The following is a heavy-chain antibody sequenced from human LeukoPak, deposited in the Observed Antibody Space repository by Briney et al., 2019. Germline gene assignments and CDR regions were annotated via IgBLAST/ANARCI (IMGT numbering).Heavy chain of an antibody. V-gene: IGHV6-1*01. Sequence: SQTLSLTCAISGDSVSSNNAAWNWIRQSPSKVLEWLGRTYYRSKWYNDYAVSVKSRITINPATSKNQFSMQLNSVTPEDTAVYYCARDLPPGYSSAYHFPFDYWGQGTLVTVSS. D-gene: IGHD6-25*01. CDR1: GDSVSSNNAA. CDR3: ARDLPPGYSSAYHFPFDY. CDR2: TYYRSKWYN. J-gene: IGHJ4*02.